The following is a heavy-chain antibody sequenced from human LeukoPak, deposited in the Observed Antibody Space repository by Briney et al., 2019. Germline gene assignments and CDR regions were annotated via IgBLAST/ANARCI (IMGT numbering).Heavy chain of an antibody. V-gene: IGHV3-30*02. CDR1: GFTVSSNY. CDR3: AKDRCSNGVGCYYYYMDV. CDR2: IQYDGSNQ. J-gene: IGHJ6*03. Sequence: GGSLRLSCAASGFTVSSNYMTWVRQAPGKGLEWVAYIQYDGSNQQYADSVKGRFSISRDSSKNILYLQMNSLRAEDTAVYYCAKDRCSNGVGCYYYYMDVWGKGTTVTISS. D-gene: IGHD2-8*01.